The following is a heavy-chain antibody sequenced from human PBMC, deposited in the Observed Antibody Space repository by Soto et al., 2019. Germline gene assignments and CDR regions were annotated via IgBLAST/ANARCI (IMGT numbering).Heavy chain of an antibody. CDR2: MYSSGTT. CDR1: GGSISSYSYY. CDR3: ARHLEIVESDNWFDP. V-gene: IGHV4-39*01. D-gene: IGHD1-26*01. Sequence: SETLSLTCTVSGGSISSYSYYWGWIRQPPGKSLQWIGSMYSSGTTYYNPSLKSRVTISVDTSKNQFSLKLSSVAAADTAIYYFARHLEIVESDNWFDPWGQGTQVTVSS. J-gene: IGHJ5*02.